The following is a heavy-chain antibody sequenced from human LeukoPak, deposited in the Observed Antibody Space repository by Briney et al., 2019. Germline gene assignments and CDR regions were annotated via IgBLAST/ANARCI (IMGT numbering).Heavy chain of an antibody. J-gene: IGHJ4*02. CDR3: ARSPSGIAAAGPIDY. CDR1: GFTFSDYY. Sequence: GGSLRHSCAASGFTFSDYYMSWIRQAPGKGLEWVSYISSSGSTIYYADSVKGRFTISRDNANNSLYLQMNSLRAEDTAVYYCARSPSGIAAAGPIDYWGQGTLVTVSS. D-gene: IGHD6-13*01. CDR2: ISSSGSTI. V-gene: IGHV3-11*04.